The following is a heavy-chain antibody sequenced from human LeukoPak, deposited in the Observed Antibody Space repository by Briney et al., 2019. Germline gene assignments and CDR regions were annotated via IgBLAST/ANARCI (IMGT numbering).Heavy chain of an antibody. CDR1: GGSISSGGYY. J-gene: IGHJ4*02. Sequence: SSQTLSLTCTVSGGSISSGGYYWSWIRQPPGKGLEWIGYIYYSGSTYYNPSLKSRVTISVDTSKNQFSLKLSSVTAADTAVYYCARGGAQSGIAAAGPPIDYWGQGTLVTVSS. CDR2: IYYSGST. V-gene: IGHV4-30-2*01. CDR3: ARGGAQSGIAAAGPPIDY. D-gene: IGHD6-13*01.